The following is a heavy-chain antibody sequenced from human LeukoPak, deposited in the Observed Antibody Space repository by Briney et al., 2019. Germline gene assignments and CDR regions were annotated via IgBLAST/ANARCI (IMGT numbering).Heavy chain of an antibody. CDR1: GDTFSTYG. CDR2: IIPILGIA. CDR3: ARDLRELIVSNWFDP. Sequence: GASVKVSCKASGDTFSTYGISWVRQAPGQGLEWMRRIIPILGIANYAQKFQGRVTITADKSTSTAYMELSSLRSEDTAVYYCARDLRELIVSNWFDPWGQGTLVTVSS. J-gene: IGHJ5*02. D-gene: IGHD3-16*01. V-gene: IGHV1-69*04.